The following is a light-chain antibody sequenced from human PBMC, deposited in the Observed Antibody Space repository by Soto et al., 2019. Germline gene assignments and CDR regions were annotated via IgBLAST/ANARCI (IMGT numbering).Light chain of an antibody. J-gene: IGKJ1*01. Sequence: EIVLTQSPGTLSLSPGERATLSCRASQSVSSTSLAWYQQKPGQAPRVLIYGASSRATDIPGRFSGSGSGTDFTLTISRLEPEDFAVYYCHQYGSSPRTFGQGTKVEIK. CDR2: GAS. CDR3: HQYGSSPRT. CDR1: QSVSSTS. V-gene: IGKV3-20*01.